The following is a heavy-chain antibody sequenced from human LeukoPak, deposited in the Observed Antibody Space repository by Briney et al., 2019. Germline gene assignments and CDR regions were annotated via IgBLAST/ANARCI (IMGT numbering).Heavy chain of an antibody. J-gene: IGHJ6*03. CDR2: ISSSSSYI. CDR3: AKGGRWEVENYYYMDV. Sequence: GGSLRLSCAASGFTFSSYSMNWVRQAPGKGLEWVSSISSSSSYIYYADSVKGRFTISRDNAKKSLYLQMNSLRPEDMALYYCAKGGRWEVENYYYMDVWGKGTTVTVSS. CDR1: GFTFSSYS. D-gene: IGHD1-26*01. V-gene: IGHV3-21*04.